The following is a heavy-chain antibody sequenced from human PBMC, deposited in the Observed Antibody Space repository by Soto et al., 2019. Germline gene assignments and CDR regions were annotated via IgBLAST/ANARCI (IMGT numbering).Heavy chain of an antibody. Sequence: QVQLVESGGGVVQPGRSLRLSCAASGLTLSSYGMHWVRQAPGKGLEWVAVISYDGSDKYYANSVKGRFTISRDNSKYTLYLQMNSLRGEDTAVYFCATDEEKEWLHLGGKVDYWGQGTLVTVSS. V-gene: IGHV3-30*03. CDR1: GLTLSSYG. CDR2: ISYDGSDK. D-gene: IGHD3-3*01. CDR3: ATDEEKEWLHLGGKVDY. J-gene: IGHJ4*02.